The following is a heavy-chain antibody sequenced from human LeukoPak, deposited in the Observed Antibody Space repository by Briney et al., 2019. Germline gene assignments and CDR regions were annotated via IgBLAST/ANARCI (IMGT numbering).Heavy chain of an antibody. CDR1: GFTFSSYA. V-gene: IGHV3-64D*06. CDR2: ISRSGDSI. J-gene: IGHJ4*02. Sequence: GGSLRLSCSATGFTFSSYAMHWVRQAPGKGLEYVSAISRSGDSIYYADSVKGRISISRDNSKNTLYLQMSSLRAEDTAVYYCVKGTYTAAHWGQGTLVTVSS. CDR3: VKGTYTAAH. D-gene: IGHD1-14*01.